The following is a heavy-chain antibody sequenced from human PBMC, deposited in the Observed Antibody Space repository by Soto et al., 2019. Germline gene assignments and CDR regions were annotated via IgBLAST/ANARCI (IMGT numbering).Heavy chain of an antibody. CDR2: IYYSGST. CDR3: ARSRGYYFDY. D-gene: IGHD3-10*01. CDR1: GGSISSSSYY. J-gene: IGHJ4*02. V-gene: IGHV4-39*01. Sequence: SETLSLTCTVSGGSISSSSYYWGWIRQPPGKGLEWIGSIYYSGSTYYNPSLKSRVTISVDASKNQFSLKLSSVTAADTAVYYCARSRGYYFDYWGQGTLVTVS.